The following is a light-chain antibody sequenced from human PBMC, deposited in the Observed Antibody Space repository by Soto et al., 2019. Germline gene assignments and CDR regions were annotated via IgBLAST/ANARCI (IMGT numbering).Light chain of an antibody. CDR2: GAS. CDR3: QQYGSSFS. CDR1: QSLSSSD. Sequence: EIVLTQSPGTLSLSPGERATLSCRASQSLSSSDLAWYQQKPGQAPRLLIFGASRRATGIPDRFSVGGSGTDFTPTISRLEPEDFAVYYCQQYGSSFSFGGGTKVELK. V-gene: IGKV3-20*01. J-gene: IGKJ4*01.